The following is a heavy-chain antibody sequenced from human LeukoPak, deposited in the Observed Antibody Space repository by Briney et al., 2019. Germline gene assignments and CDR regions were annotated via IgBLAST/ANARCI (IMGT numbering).Heavy chain of an antibody. Sequence: PGGSLRLSCAASGFSFSNYGMHWVRQDPGKGLEWVAVISHDGSKKYYVDPVKGRFTISRDNSKNTLYLEMNSLRAEETGVYYCAKDLHSTGFDYYVMDVWGQGTTVTVSS. CDR3: AKDLHSTGFDYYVMDV. CDR2: ISHDGSKK. J-gene: IGHJ6*02. V-gene: IGHV3-30*18. D-gene: IGHD2/OR15-2a*01. CDR1: GFSFSNYG.